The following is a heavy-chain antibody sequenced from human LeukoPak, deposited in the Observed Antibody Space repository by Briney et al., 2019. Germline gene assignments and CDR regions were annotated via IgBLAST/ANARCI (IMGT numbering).Heavy chain of an antibody. D-gene: IGHD6-19*01. CDR3: AREKWSGWYWEGGYGSFDY. J-gene: IGHJ4*02. Sequence: KPSETLSLTCAVYGGSFSGYYWSWIRQPPGKGLEWIGEINHSGSTNYNPSLKSRVTISVDTSKNQFSLQLNSVTPEDTAVYYCAREKWSGWYWEGGYGSFDYWGQGTLVTVSS. CDR1: GGSFSGYY. CDR2: INHSGST. V-gene: IGHV4-34*01.